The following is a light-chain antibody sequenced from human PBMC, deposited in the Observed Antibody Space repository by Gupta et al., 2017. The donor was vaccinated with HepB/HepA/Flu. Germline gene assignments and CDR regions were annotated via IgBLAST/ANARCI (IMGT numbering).Light chain of an antibody. V-gene: IGKV1-39*01. CDR1: QSISTC. Sequence: DIQMTQSPSSLSAFVGDRVTITCRASQSISTCLNWYQQKAGRAPKLLIYTASSLQSGVPSRFSGSGSGTXFTLTIXSLQPEDFATYECQQNYMTPLTFGXGTKVEI. J-gene: IGKJ4*01. CDR3: QQNYMTPLT. CDR2: TAS.